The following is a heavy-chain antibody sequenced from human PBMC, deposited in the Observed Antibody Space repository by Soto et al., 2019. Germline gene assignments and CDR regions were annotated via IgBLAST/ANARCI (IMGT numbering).Heavy chain of an antibody. J-gene: IGHJ4*02. CDR2: INTGNGDT. D-gene: IGHD2-21*01. Sequence: ASVKVSCKPSGYTFTSYLIYWVRQAPGQRLEWMGWINTGNGDTKYSQKFQGRVTITRDTSASTAYMELSSLTSEDTAVYYCASGNCGYVCYHDYWGQGTLVTVSS. CDR3: ASGNCGYVCYHDY. V-gene: IGHV1-3*04. CDR1: GYTFTSYL.